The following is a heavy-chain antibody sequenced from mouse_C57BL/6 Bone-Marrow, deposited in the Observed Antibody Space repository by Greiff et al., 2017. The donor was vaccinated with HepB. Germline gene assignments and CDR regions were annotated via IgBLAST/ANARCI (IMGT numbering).Heavy chain of an antibody. CDR1: GYTFTSYW. CDR2: IDPSDSET. CDR3: ARGEVLRQGFAY. J-gene: IGHJ3*01. Sequence: QVQLQQPGAELVRPGSSVKLSCKASGYTFTSYWMHWVKQRPIPGLEWIGNIDPSDSETHYNQKFKDKATLTVDKSSSTAYMQLSSLTSEDSAVYYCARGEVLRQGFAYWGQGTLVTVSA. D-gene: IGHD1-2*01. V-gene: IGHV1-52*01.